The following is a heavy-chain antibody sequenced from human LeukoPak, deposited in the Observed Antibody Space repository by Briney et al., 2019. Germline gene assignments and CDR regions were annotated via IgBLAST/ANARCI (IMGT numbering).Heavy chain of an antibody. CDR2: IKLDGSEK. CDR1: GFMFSSNW. Sequence: GGSLRLSCAASGFMFSSNWMSWVRLAPGKGLEWVANIKLDGSEKNYVDSVKGRFTISRDNTKNSLYLQMNSLRAEDTAVFYCARDQYDTWSRRGNFDSWGQGTLVTVSS. CDR3: ARDQYDTWSRRGNFDS. J-gene: IGHJ4*02. D-gene: IGHD3/OR15-3a*01. V-gene: IGHV3-7*03.